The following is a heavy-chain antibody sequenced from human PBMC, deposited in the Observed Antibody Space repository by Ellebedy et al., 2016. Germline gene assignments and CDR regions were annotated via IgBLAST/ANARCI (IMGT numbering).Heavy chain of an antibody. Sequence: GESLKISCKGSGYSFTSFWITWVRQMPGEGLEWVGRIDPGDSYTIYSPSFQGHVTISVDKSIRTAYLQWSSLKASDTAMYYCARLGHDYGGNYPCYWGQGTLVTVSS. J-gene: IGHJ4*02. D-gene: IGHD4-23*01. CDR2: IDPGDSYT. V-gene: IGHV5-10-1*01. CDR1: GYSFTSFW. CDR3: ARLGHDYGGNYPCY.